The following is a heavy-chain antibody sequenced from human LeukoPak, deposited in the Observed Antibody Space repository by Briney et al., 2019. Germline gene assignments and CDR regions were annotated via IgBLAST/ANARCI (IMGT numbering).Heavy chain of an antibody. CDR1: GGSISSYY. V-gene: IGHV4-59*08. CDR3: ARHTNGLHFDN. CDR2: VYNSRGT. Sequence: SETLSLTCTVSGGSISSYYWSWIRQPPGKGLEWIGYVYNSRGTNYNPSLKSRVTISVDTSKNQFPLNLSSVTAADTAVYYCARHTNGLHFDNWGQGTLVTVSS. D-gene: IGHD2-8*01. J-gene: IGHJ4*02.